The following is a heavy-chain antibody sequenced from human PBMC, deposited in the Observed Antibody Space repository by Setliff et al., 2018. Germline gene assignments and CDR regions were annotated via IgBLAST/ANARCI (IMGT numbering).Heavy chain of an antibody. CDR2: IIPIFGTA. J-gene: IGHJ4*02. CDR1: GGGLNNYA. V-gene: IGHV1-69*05. D-gene: IGHD1-26*01. Sequence: GASVKVSCKASGGGLNNYAISWVRQAPGQGLEWMGGIIPIFGTANYAQKFQGRVTITTDESTSTAYMELSSLRSEDTAVYYCARLGVGATTGKSYYFDYWGQGTLVTVSS. CDR3: ARLGVGATTGKSYYFDY.